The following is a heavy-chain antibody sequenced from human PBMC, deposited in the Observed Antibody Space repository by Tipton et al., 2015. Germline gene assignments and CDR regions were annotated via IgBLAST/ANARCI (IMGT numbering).Heavy chain of an antibody. CDR1: GGAITSDGFC. CDR3: ARDGYNSNYFDY. D-gene: IGHD5-24*01. Sequence: TLSLTCTVSGGAITSDGFCWSWIRQHPGKGLEWIGYIFYTGSTYYNPSLKSRATLSVDTSKNQFSLKLSSVTAADTAVYYCARDGYNSNYFDYWGQGTLVTVSS. CDR2: IFYTGST. V-gene: IGHV4-31*03. J-gene: IGHJ4*02.